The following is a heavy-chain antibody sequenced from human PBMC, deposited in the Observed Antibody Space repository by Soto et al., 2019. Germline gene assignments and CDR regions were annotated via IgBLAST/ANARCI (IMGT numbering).Heavy chain of an antibody. CDR3: SRDSPPVDY. J-gene: IGHJ4*02. CDR1: GYTFTSYG. V-gene: IGHV1-18*01. Sequence: QVQLVQSGAEVKKPGASVKVSCKASGYTFTSYGVSWVRQAPGQGLEWMGGISAYNGNTKYAQKLQGRVTMTTDTSTNTAYMDLRSLRSDDTAVYYCSRDSPPVDYWGQGTLVTVSS. CDR2: ISAYNGNT.